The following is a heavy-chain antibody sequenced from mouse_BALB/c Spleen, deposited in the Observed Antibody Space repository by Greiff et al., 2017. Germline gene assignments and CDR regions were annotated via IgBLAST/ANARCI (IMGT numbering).Heavy chain of an antibody. CDR3: ARDGWDGYFDY. V-gene: IGHV3-2*02. CDR2: ISYSGST. Sequence: DVQLQESGPGLVKPSQSLSLTCTVTGYSITSDYAWHWIRQFPGNKLEWMGYISYSGSTSYNPSLKSRISITRDTSKNQFFLQLNSVTTEDTATYYCARDGWDGYFDYWGQGTTLTVSS. D-gene: IGHD4-1*01. CDR1: GYSITSDYA. J-gene: IGHJ2*01.